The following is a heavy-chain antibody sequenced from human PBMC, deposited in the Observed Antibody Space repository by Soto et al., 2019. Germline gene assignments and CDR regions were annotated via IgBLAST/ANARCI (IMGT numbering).Heavy chain of an antibody. CDR1: GGSFSGYY. CDR3: ASDPRNCSVGSCYSSGGFDP. CDR2: INHSGST. J-gene: IGHJ5*02. Sequence: QVQLQQWGAGLLKPSETLSLTCAVYGGSFSGYYWSWIRQPPGKGLEWIGEINHSGSTNYNPSLKRRVPISADSSKNQFPRETSSVTAADPAVYYCASDPRNCSVGSCYSSGGFDPLGQGTLVTVSS. V-gene: IGHV4-34*01. D-gene: IGHD2-15*01.